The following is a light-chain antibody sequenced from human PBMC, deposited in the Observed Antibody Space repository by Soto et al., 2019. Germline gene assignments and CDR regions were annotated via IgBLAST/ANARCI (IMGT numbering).Light chain of an antibody. CDR3: GSYAGSNNLGV. J-gene: IGLJ2*01. CDR1: SSDVGGYNY. Sequence: QSALTQPPSASGSPGQSVTISCTGTSSDVGGYNYVSWYQQHPGKAPKLMIYEVNKRPSGVPDRFSGSKSGNTASLTVSGLQAEDEPDYYCGSYAGSNNLGVFGGGTKLTVL. CDR2: EVN. V-gene: IGLV2-8*01.